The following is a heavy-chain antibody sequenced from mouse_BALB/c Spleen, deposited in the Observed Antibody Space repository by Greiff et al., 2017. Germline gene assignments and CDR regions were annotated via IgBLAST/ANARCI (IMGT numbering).Heavy chain of an antibody. CDR3: ARGDGYYAMDY. V-gene: IGHV5-6-5*01. CDR1: GFTFSSYA. Sequence: EVKVVESGGDLVKPGGSLKLSCAASGFTFSSYAMSWVRQTPEKRLEWVASISSGGSTYYPDSVKGRFTISRDNARNILYLQMSSLRSEDTAMYYCARGDGYYAMDYWGQGTSVTVSS. CDR2: ISSGGST. J-gene: IGHJ4*01.